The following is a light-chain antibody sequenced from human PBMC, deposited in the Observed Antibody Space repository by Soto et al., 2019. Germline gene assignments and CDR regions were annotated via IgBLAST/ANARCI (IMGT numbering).Light chain of an antibody. V-gene: IGLV4-69*01. Sequence: QLVLTQSPSASASLGASVKLTCTLSSAHSRYAIAWHQQQPEKGPRYLMKLNSDGSHSKGDGIPDRFSGSSSGAERYLTISSLQSEDEADYYCQTWGTGIVVFGGGTQLTVL. CDR2: LNSDGSH. CDR3: QTWGTGIVV. CDR1: SAHSRYA. J-gene: IGLJ2*01.